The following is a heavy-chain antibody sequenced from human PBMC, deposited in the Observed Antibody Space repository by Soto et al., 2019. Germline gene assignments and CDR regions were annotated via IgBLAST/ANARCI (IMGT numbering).Heavy chain of an antibody. J-gene: IGHJ3*02. V-gene: IGHV4-4*02. CDR1: GVSISIPNW. Sequence: PSETLSLTCAVSGVSISIPNWWAWVRQAPGKGLEWIGEIDHSGTTNYNPSLNSRVTISLDRSKNQFSLRLSSVAAADTAVYFCARGQFYAFDIWGQGTMVTVSS. CDR3: ARGQFYAFDI. CDR2: IDHSGTT. D-gene: IGHD4-4*01.